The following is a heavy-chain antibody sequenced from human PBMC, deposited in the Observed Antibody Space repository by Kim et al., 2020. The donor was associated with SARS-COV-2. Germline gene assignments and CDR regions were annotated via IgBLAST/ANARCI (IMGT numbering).Heavy chain of an antibody. CDR2: GMDK. Sequence: GMDKYYVDSVKGRFIISRDNARNSVFLQMNSLRAEDTAIYYWASIDYGDSYWGQGTLVTVSS. D-gene: IGHD4-17*01. V-gene: IGHV3-7*03. J-gene: IGHJ4*02. CDR3: ASIDYGDSY.